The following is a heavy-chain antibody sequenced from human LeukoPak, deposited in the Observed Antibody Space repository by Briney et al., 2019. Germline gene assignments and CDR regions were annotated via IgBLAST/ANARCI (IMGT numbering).Heavy chain of an antibody. CDR2: INSDGSST. CDR3: TKGGTVGFDS. Sequence: GGSLRLSCAASGFTFNTYWMHWVRQSPGKGLVWVSRINSDGSSTTYANSVKGRFTISRDNAKNTVYLQMNSLRDEDTAVYYCTKGGTVGFDSWGQGTVVTVSS. J-gene: IGHJ4*02. V-gene: IGHV3-74*01. D-gene: IGHD1-1*01. CDR1: GFTFNTYW.